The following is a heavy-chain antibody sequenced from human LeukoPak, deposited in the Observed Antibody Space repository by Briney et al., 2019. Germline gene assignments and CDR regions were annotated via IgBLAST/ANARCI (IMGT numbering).Heavy chain of an antibody. Sequence: GAAVKVSCKASGYTFTSYYMHWVRQAPGQGLEGMGIINPSGGSTSYAQKFQGRVTMTRDMSTSTVYMELSRLRSEDTAVYYCARLAYYESSGYYGGGDYWGQGTLVTVSS. J-gene: IGHJ4*02. D-gene: IGHD3-22*01. CDR1: GYTFTSYY. CDR3: ARLAYYESSGYYGGGDY. CDR2: INPSGGST. V-gene: IGHV1-46*01.